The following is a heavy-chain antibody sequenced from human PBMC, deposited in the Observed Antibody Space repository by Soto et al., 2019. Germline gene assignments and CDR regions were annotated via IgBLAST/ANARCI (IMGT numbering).Heavy chain of an antibody. J-gene: IGHJ4*02. CDR3: VRGGGVGTTWGYY. D-gene: IGHD1-26*01. CDR2: ISSDETIV. V-gene: IGHV3-48*02. CDR1: GKTLKAFG. Sequence: EVQVVASGGGLVQPGGPLRLSGEGLGKTLKAFGWFWVGQAQGRGLECVSYISSDETIVNYADSVKGRFTISRDSAKNSLFLQMNSLRDEDTAVYYCVRGGGVGTTWGYYWGQGAQVTVSS.